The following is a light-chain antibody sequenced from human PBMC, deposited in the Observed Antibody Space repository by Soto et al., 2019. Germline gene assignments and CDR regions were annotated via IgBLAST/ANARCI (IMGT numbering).Light chain of an antibody. CDR2: DAS. CDR3: QQRSNWPPRGT. J-gene: IGKJ1*01. Sequence: EIVLTQSPATLSLSPGERATLSCRASQSVSSYLAWYQQKPGQAPRLLIYDASNRATGIPARFSGSGSGTDFTLSISSLEPEDFAVYDCQQRSNWPPRGTFGQGTKVEIK. CDR1: QSVSSY. V-gene: IGKV3-11*01.